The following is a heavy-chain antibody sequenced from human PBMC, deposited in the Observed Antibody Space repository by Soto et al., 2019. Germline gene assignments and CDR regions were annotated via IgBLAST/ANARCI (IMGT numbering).Heavy chain of an antibody. CDR3: ARPTGSSGYCPDY. V-gene: IGHV5-51*01. CDR1: GYSFTCYW. CDR2: IYSGDSDT. J-gene: IGHJ4*02. Sequence: GESLKISWKGSGYSFTCYWIGWVRQMPGKGVEWMGIIYSGDSDTRYSPSFQGQVTISADKSISTAYLQWSSLKASDTAIYYCARPTGSSGYCPDYWGQGTLVTVSS. D-gene: IGHD3-22*01.